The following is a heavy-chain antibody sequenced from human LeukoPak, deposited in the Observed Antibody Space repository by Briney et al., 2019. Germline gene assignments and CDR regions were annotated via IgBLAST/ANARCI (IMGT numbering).Heavy chain of an antibody. J-gene: IGHJ4*02. D-gene: IGHD5-18*01. CDR3: AKDTSGYSYGYGYFDY. V-gene: IGHV3-23*01. CDR1: GFTFSSYA. Sequence: PTGGSLRLSCAASGFTFSSYAMTWVRQAPRKGLEWVSGISGSGGSTYYADSVKGRFTISRDNSRNTLYLQMNSLRAEDTAVYYCAKDTSGYSYGYGYFDYWGQGTLVTVSS. CDR2: ISGSGGST.